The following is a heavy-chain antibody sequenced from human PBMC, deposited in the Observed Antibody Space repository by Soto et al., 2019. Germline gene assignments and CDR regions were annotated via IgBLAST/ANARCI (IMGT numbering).Heavy chain of an antibody. CDR2: IIPIFGTA. D-gene: IGHD3-3*01. CDR1: GGTFSSYA. Sequence: SVKVSCKASGGTFSSYAISWVRQAPGQGLEWMGGIIPIFGTANYAQKFQGRVTITAYESTSTAYMELSSLRSEDTAVYYCARATVLRFVEWPQKIHYYGMDVWGQGTTVTVSS. CDR3: ARATVLRFVEWPQKIHYYGMDV. V-gene: IGHV1-69*13. J-gene: IGHJ6*02.